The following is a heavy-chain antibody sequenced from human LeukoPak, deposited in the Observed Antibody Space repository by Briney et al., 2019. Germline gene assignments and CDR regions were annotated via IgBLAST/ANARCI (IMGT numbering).Heavy chain of an antibody. CDR3: ATGEQWLVRVSFDY. V-gene: IGHV1-24*01. Sequence: GASVKVSCKVSGYTLTELSMHWVRQAPGKGLEWMGGFDPEDGETIYAQKFQGRVTMTEDTSTDTAYMELSSLRSEDTAVYYCATGEQWLVRVSFDYWGQGTLVTVSS. CDR2: FDPEDGET. J-gene: IGHJ4*02. CDR1: GYTLTELS. D-gene: IGHD6-19*01.